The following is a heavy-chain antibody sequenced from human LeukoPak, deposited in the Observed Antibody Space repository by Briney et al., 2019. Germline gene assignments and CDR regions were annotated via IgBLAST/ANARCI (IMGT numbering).Heavy chain of an antibody. V-gene: IGHV4-34*01. CDR3: ARGNILSGYCFDF. CDR1: GGSISGYY. CDR2: IHYTGGT. J-gene: IGHJ4*02. Sequence: PSETLSLTCAVYGGSISGYYWSWIRQPPGKGLEWVGEIHYTGGTSYNPSLKSRATISIDTSKNQLSLKLSSVTAADTAVYYCARGNILSGYCFDFWGQGAPVTVSS. D-gene: IGHD3-9*01.